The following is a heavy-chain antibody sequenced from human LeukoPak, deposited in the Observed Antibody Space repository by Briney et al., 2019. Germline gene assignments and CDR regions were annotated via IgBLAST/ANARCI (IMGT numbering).Heavy chain of an antibody. CDR3: ARLYSYGHYFDN. CDR2: ISSSSSYT. D-gene: IGHD5-18*01. CDR1: GFTFRDYY. V-gene: IGHV3-11*06. J-gene: IGHJ4*02. Sequence: PGGSLRLSCAASGFTFRDYYMSWIRQAPGKGLEWVSHISSSSSYTNYADSVKGRSTISRDNAKNSLYLQMNSLRAEDTAVYYCARLYSYGHYFDNWGQGTLVTVSS.